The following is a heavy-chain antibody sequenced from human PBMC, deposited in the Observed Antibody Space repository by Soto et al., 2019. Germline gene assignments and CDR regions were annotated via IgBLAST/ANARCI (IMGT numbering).Heavy chain of an antibody. V-gene: IGHV1-69*13. CDR2: IIPIFGTA. J-gene: IGHJ5*02. CDR3: ATSAIFGVVIIRINWFDP. Sequence: ASVKVSCKASGGTFSSYAISWVRQAPGQGLEWMGGIIPIFGTANYAQKFQGRVTITADESTSTAYMELSSLRSEDTAVYYCATSAIFGVVIIRINWFDPWGQGTLVTVSS. CDR1: GGTFSSYA. D-gene: IGHD3-3*01.